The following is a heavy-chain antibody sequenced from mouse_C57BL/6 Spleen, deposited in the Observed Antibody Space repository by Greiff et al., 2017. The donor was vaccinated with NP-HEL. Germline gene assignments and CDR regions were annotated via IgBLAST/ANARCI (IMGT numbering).Heavy chain of an antibody. CDR3: ARGSLYYDYDWYFDV. Sequence: ESGPGLVKPSQSLSLTCSVTGYSITSGYYWNWIRQFPGNKLEWMGYISYDGSNNYNPSLKNRISITRDTSKNQFFLKLNSVTTEDTATYYCARGSLYYDYDWYFDVWGTGTTVTVSS. CDR1: GYSITSGYY. D-gene: IGHD2-4*01. V-gene: IGHV3-6*01. CDR2: ISYDGSN. J-gene: IGHJ1*03.